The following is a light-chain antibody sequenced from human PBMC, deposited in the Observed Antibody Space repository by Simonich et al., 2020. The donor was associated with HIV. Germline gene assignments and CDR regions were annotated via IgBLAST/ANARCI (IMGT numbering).Light chain of an antibody. J-gene: IGKJ2*01. Sequence: EIVLTQSPGTLSLSPGERATLSCRASQSVSSSYLAWYQQKPGLAPRLLIYDASSRATGSPDRFSGSGSGTDFTLTISRLEPEDFAVYYCQQYRSSPYTFGQGTKLEIK. V-gene: IGKV3D-20*01. CDR3: QQYRSSPYT. CDR1: QSVSSSY. CDR2: DAS.